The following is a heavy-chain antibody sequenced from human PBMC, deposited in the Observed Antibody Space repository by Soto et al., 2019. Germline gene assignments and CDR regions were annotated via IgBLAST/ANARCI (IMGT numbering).Heavy chain of an antibody. Sequence: ASVKVSCKASGGTFSSYAISWVRQAPGQGLEWMGGIIPIFGTANYAQKFQGRVTITADKSTSTAYMELSSLRSEDTAVYYCARERLGDSYGSPSVTTVLNTGWDYWGQGTLVTVSS. CDR2: IIPIFGTA. CDR1: GGTFSSYA. V-gene: IGHV1-69*06. CDR3: ARERLGDSYGSPSVTTVLNTGWDY. D-gene: IGHD4-17*01. J-gene: IGHJ4*02.